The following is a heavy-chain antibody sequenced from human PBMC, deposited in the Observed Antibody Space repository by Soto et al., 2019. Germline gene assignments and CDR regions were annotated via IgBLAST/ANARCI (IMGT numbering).Heavy chain of an antibody. CDR1: GFSFSTSG. J-gene: IGHJ6*02. CDR2: IWYDGTDE. CDR3: ARDEWAHSTSSGPSTMDV. Sequence: QVHLVESGGGVVQPGRSLRLSCAASGFSFSTSGMHWVRQAPGKGLEWVAVIWYDGTDEYYADSVRGRFTISRDNSKRTLSLQMNSLRAEDTAVYYCARDEWAHSTSSGPSTMDVWGQGTTVIVSS. D-gene: IGHD6-6*01. V-gene: IGHV3-33*01.